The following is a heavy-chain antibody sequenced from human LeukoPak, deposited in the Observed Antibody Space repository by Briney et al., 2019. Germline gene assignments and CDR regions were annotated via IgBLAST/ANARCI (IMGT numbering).Heavy chain of an antibody. CDR1: GYTLTELS. D-gene: IGHD3-10*01. CDR2: FDPEDGET. Sequence: ASVKVSCKVSGYTLTELSMHWVRQAPGKGREGMGGFDPEDGETIYTQKFQGRVTMTEDTSTDTAYMELSSLRSEDTAVYYCATLYYGSGSYYRAAFDYWGQGTLVTVSS. CDR3: ATLYYGSGSYYRAAFDY. V-gene: IGHV1-24*01. J-gene: IGHJ4*02.